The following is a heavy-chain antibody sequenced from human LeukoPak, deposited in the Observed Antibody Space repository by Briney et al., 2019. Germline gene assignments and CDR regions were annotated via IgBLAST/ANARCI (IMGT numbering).Heavy chain of an antibody. CDR1: GGSISSGDYY. V-gene: IGHV4-30-4*08. J-gene: IGHJ4*02. CDR3: ARAPVPSGWYDVQVCYFDY. D-gene: IGHD6-19*01. CDR2: IYYSGST. Sequence: SQTLSLTCTVSGGSISSGDYYWSWIRQPPGKGLEWIGYIYYSGSTYYNPSLKSRVTISVDTSKNQFSLKLSSVTAADTAVYYCARAPVPSGWYDVQVCYFDYWGQGTLVTVSS.